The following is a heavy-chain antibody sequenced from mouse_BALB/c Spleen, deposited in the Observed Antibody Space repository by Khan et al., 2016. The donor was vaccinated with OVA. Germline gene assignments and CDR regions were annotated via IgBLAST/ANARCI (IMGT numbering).Heavy chain of an antibody. D-gene: IGHD2-1*01. V-gene: IGHV5-6-3*01. CDR2: INTNVGST. CDR1: GFTFSSYG. CDR3: ARVGIIYYGNYAYYFDY. Sequence: VQLKQSGGGLVQPGGSLKLSCAASGFTFSSYGMSWVRQTPDKRLELVATINTNVGSTYYPDSVKGRFTISRDHAKNTLYLQMSSLKSEDTAMYYCARVGIIYYGNYAYYFDYWGQGTTLTVSS. J-gene: IGHJ2*01.